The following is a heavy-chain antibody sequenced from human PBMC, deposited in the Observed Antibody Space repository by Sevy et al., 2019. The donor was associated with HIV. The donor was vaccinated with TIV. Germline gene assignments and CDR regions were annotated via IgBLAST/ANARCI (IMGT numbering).Heavy chain of an antibody. J-gene: IGHJ4*02. CDR3: ARDPRSRITMVRGVDYYFDY. CDR2: INPNSGGT. D-gene: IGHD3-10*01. CDR1: GYTFTGYY. Sequence: ASLKVSCKASGYTFTGYYMHWVRQAPGQGLEWMGWINPNSGGTNYAQKFQGRVTMTRDTSISTAYMELSRLRSDDTAVYYCARDPRSRITMVRGVDYYFDYWGQGTLVTVSS. V-gene: IGHV1-2*02.